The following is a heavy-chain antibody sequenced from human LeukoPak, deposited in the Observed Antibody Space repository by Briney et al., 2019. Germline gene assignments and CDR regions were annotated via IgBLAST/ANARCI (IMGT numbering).Heavy chain of an antibody. D-gene: IGHD3-10*01. Sequence: GGSLRLSCAASGFTVSSNYMNWVRQAPGKGLEWVSLISSGGTTYYTDSVKGRFTISRDNSKSTLYLQMNSLRAKDTAVYYCARDPSPVYYASGSSKYYYYGMDVWGPGTTVTVSS. CDR2: ISSGGTT. CDR3: ARDPSPVYYASGSSKYYYYGMDV. V-gene: IGHV3-66*01. J-gene: IGHJ6*02. CDR1: GFTVSSNY.